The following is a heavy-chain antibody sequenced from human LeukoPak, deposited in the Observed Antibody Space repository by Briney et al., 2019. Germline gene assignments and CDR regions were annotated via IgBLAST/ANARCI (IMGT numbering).Heavy chain of an antibody. D-gene: IGHD2-15*01. Sequence: GGSLRLSCATSGFTFSGYAMNWVRQAPGKGLEWVSGISGSGITYYPNSVKGRFTISRDNSKNTLYLQMDSLRAEDTAVYYCAKGSGGSCHSGIDYWGQGTLVTVSS. J-gene: IGHJ4*02. V-gene: IGHV3-23*01. CDR1: GFTFSGYA. CDR3: AKGSGGSCHSGIDY. CDR2: ISGSGIT.